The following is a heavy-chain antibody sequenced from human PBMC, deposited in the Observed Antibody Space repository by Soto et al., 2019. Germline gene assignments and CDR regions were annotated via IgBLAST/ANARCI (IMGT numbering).Heavy chain of an antibody. CDR1: GFSLTTSGVG. Sequence: QITLKESGPTLVKPTQTLTLTCTFSGFSLTTSGVGVGWIRQPPGKALEWLALIYWDGDKRYSPSLKTRLTITKDTSKHQVVRTLTTMDPVDNATYYCARRGGRFDYWGQGTLVTVSS. CDR3: ARRGGRFDY. CDR2: IYWDGDK. D-gene: IGHD3-16*01. J-gene: IGHJ4*02. V-gene: IGHV2-5*02.